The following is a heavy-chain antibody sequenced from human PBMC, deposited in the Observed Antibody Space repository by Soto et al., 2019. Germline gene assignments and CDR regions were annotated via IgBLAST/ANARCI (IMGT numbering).Heavy chain of an antibody. J-gene: IGHJ4*02. D-gene: IGHD2-8*01. CDR1: GASITTTGYY. Sequence: SETLSLTCTVSGASITTTGYYWAWIRQPPGKGLEWIGSVYYTRDTYYSPSLKSRVNMSVDTSKDQFSLTLRSVSAADTALYFCARCTLMATFDFWGQGNLVTVSS. CDR2: VYYTRDT. CDR3: ARCTLMATFDF. V-gene: IGHV4-39*01.